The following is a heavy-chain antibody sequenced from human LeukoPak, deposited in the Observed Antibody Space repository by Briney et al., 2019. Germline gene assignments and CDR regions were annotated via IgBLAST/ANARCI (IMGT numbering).Heavy chain of an antibody. CDR2: ISSGSSYR. V-gene: IGHV3-21*01. Sequence: PGGSLRLSCTVSGFTFNSYTMNWVRQAPGKGLEWVSSISSGSSYRYYADSVKGRFTISRDNAKNSLYLQMNSLRAEDTAVYYCASDGHRGSDFDYWGQGTLVTVSS. CDR3: ASDGHRGSDFDY. CDR1: GFTFNSYT. D-gene: IGHD1-26*01. J-gene: IGHJ4*02.